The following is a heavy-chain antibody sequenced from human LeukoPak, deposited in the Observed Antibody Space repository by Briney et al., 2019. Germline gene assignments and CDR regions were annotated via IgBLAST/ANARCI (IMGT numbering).Heavy chain of an antibody. CDR1: GHSLAELA. V-gene: IGHV1-24*01. J-gene: IGHJ6*02. Sequence: ASVKVSCKVSGHSLAELAMHWVRQAPGKGLEGGGGFDPEEGETFYAQEVLGRVSMTEDTSTDTAYMELSSLTSEDTAVYYCAILPLTVVTPLDVWGQGTTVTVSS. CDR2: FDPEEGET. D-gene: IGHD4-23*01. CDR3: AILPLTVVTPLDV.